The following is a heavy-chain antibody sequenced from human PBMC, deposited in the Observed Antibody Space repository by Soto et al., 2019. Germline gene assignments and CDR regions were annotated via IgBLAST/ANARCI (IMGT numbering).Heavy chain of an antibody. Sequence: EVQLLESGGGLVQPGGSLRLSCAASGFTFSSSAMSWVRQDPGKGLEWVSSISGSGGGTYYADSVKGRFTISRDDSKNTLYLQMNSLRAEDTAVYYCARRWGSGSYPTLFDYWGQGTLVTVSS. J-gene: IGHJ4*02. CDR1: GFTFSSSA. CDR2: ISGSGGGT. D-gene: IGHD3-10*01. V-gene: IGHV3-23*01. CDR3: ARRWGSGSYPTLFDY.